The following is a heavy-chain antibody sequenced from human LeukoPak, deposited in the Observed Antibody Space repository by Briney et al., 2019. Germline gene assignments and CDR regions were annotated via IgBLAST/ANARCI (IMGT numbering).Heavy chain of an antibody. J-gene: IGHJ5*02. CDR2: INTNTGNP. V-gene: IGHV7-4-1*02. Sequence: ASVKVSCKASGYTFTSYAMNWVRQAPGQGLEWMGWINTNTGNPTYAQGFTGRFVFSLDTSVSTAYLQISSLEAEDTAVYYCARGAVRGVNNWFDPWGQGTLVTVSS. CDR1: GYTFTSYA. CDR3: ARGAVRGVNNWFDP. D-gene: IGHD3-10*01.